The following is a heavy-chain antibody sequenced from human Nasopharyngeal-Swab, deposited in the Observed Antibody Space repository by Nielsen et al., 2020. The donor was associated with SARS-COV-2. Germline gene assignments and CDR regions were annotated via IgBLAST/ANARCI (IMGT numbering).Heavy chain of an antibody. D-gene: IGHD6-13*01. Sequence: WIRQPPGKGLEWIGSMDYSGSTYYNPSLKSRVTISVDTSKNQFSLKLSSVTAADTAVYYCARWKGIAAAWDYWGQGTLVTVSS. V-gene: IGHV4-39*01. CDR3: ARWKGIAAAWDY. CDR2: MDYSGST. J-gene: IGHJ4*02.